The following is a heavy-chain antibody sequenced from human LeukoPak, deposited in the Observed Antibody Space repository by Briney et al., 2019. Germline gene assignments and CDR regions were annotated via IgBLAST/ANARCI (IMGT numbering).Heavy chain of an antibody. CDR1: GGSFSGYY. J-gene: IGHJ4*02. V-gene: IGHV4-34*01. CDR3: ARLYVSYYGSGNHEYYFDY. CDR2: INHSGST. Sequence: SETLSLTCAVYGGSFSGYYWSWIRQPPGKGLEWIGEINHSGSTYYNPSLKSRVTISVDTSKNQFSLKLSSVTAADTAVYYCARLYVSYYGSGNHEYYFDYWGQGTLVTVSS. D-gene: IGHD3-10*01.